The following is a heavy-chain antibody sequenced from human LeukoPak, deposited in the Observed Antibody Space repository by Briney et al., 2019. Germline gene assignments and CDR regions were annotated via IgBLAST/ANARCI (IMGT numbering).Heavy chain of an antibody. CDR2: IYTSGST. CDR3: ARDITAVAGYYYYYMDV. D-gene: IGHD6-19*01. V-gene: IGHV4-61*02. Sequence: SQTLSLTCTVSGGSISSGSYYWSWIRQPAGKGLEWIGRIYTSGSTNYNPSLKSRVTISVDTSKNQFSLKLSSVTAADTAVYYCARDITAVAGYYYYYMDVWGKGTTVTVSS. J-gene: IGHJ6*03. CDR1: GGSISSGSYY.